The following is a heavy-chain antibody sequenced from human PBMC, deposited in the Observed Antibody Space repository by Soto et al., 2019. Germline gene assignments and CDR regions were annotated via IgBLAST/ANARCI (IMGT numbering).Heavy chain of an antibody. CDR3: ARNGSVISKNYYYGMGV. CDR1: GYTFIGYY. CDR2: INPNSGGT. V-gene: IGHV1-2*02. J-gene: IGHJ6*02. Sequence: ASVKVSCKASGYTFIGYYMHWVRQAPGQGLEWMGWINPNSGGTNYAQNFQGRVTMTRDTSISTAYMELSSLRSDDTAVYYCARNGSVISKNYYYGMGVWGQGTTVTVSS. D-gene: IGHD3-10*01.